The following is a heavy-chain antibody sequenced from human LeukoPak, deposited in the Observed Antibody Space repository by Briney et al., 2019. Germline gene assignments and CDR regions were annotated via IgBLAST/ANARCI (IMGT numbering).Heavy chain of an antibody. CDR2: INSDGSSR. D-gene: IGHD5-12*01. V-gene: IGHV3-74*01. J-gene: IGHJ4*02. CDR3: VRGTSRKNGYSGDDPY. Sequence: QSGGSLRLSCAASGFTFSSYWMHWVRQAPGKGLVWVSRINSDGSSRSYADSVKGRFTISRDSAKNTLFLQMDSLRAEDTAVYYCVRGTSRKNGYSGDDPYGAQGTLVIVPS. CDR1: GFTFSSYW.